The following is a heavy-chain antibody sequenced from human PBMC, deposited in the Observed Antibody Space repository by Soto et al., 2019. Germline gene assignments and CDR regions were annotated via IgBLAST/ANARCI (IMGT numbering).Heavy chain of an antibody. Sequence: QVQLVQSGVEVKNPGASVKVSCKASGYIFTSYGISWVRQAPGQGLEWMGWISAHNGNRKYAQKLQGRVTMTTDTSTSTAYMELRSLRSDDTAVYYCARDLGGFPDYWDQGTLVTVSS. J-gene: IGHJ4*02. CDR1: GYIFTSYG. CDR2: ISAHNGNR. D-gene: IGHD5-12*01. V-gene: IGHV1-18*01. CDR3: ARDLGGFPDY.